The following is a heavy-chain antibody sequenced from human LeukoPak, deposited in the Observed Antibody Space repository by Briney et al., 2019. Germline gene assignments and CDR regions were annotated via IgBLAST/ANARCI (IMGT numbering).Heavy chain of an antibody. CDR1: GGTFSNYG. CDR2: IIPLLGTA. D-gene: IGHD3-22*01. V-gene: IGHV1-69*10. J-gene: IGHJ4*02. Sequence: SVKVSCKATGGTFSNYGISWVRQAPGQGLEWMGGIIPLLGTAIYAQKFQGRVTMTEDTSTDTAYMELSSLRSEDTAVYYCATDPGYYDSSGYYYWGQGTLVTVSS. CDR3: ATDPGYYDSSGYYY.